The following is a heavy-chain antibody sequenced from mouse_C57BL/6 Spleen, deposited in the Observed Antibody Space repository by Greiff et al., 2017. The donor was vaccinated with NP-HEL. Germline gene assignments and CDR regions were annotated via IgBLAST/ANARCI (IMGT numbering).Heavy chain of an antibody. CDR2: ISSGGSYT. CDR3: ARDYYGSSYGYYFDY. CDR1: GFTFSSYG. J-gene: IGHJ2*01. V-gene: IGHV5-6*01. Sequence: EVQLVESGGDLVKPGGSLKLSCSASGFTFSSYGMSWVRQTPDKRLEWVATISSGGSYTYYPDSVKGRFTISRDNAKNTLYLQMSSLKSEDTAMYYCARDYYGSSYGYYFDYWGQGTTLTVSS. D-gene: IGHD1-1*01.